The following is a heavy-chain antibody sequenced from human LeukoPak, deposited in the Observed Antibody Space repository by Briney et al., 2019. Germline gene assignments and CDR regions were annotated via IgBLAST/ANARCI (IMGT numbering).Heavy chain of an antibody. V-gene: IGHV4-4*09. CDR3: ASGRLKYYFDW. CDR2: IYTSGST. Sequence: AETLSLTCTVSGGSISSYYWSWIRQPPGKGLEWIGYIYTSGSTNYNPSLKSRVTISVDTSKNQFSLKLSSVTPADTAVYYCASGRLKYYFDWWGQGTLVTVSS. CDR1: GGSISSYY. D-gene: IGHD1-26*01. J-gene: IGHJ4*02.